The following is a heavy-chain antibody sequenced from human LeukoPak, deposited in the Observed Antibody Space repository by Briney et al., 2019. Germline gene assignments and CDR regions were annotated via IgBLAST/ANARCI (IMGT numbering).Heavy chain of an antibody. V-gene: IGHV4-59*08. Sequence: SETLSLTCTVSGVSISSYYWSWIRQPPGKGLEWIGYIYYSGSTNYSPSLKSRVTISVDTSKNQFSLKLSSVTAADTAVYYCARHVGSAAAGSDYFDYWGQGTLVTVSS. D-gene: IGHD6-13*01. CDR2: IYYSGST. CDR3: ARHVGSAAAGSDYFDY. J-gene: IGHJ4*02. CDR1: GVSISSYY.